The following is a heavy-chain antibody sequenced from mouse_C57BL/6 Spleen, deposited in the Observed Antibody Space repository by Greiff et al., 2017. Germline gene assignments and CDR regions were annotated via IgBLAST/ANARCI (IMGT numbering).Heavy chain of an antibody. CDR2: IDPSDSET. J-gene: IGHJ2*01. Sequence: VQLQQPGAELVRPGSSVKLSCKASGYTFTSYWMHWVKQRPIQGLEWIGNIDPSDSETHYNQKFKDKATLTVDKSSSTAYMQLSSLTSEDSAVYSCARDSSGYEGFDYWGQGTTLTVSS. V-gene: IGHV1-52*01. D-gene: IGHD3-2*02. CDR1: GYTFTSYW. CDR3: ARDSSGYEGFDY.